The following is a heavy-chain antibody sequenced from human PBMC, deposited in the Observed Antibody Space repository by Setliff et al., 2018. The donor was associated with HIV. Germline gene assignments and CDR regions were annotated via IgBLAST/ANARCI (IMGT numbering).Heavy chain of an antibody. D-gene: IGHD5-18*01. CDR2: IFSGGFSI. CDR3: AKKDTPMVFDY. CDR1: GFTFRNFA. V-gene: IGHV3-23*03. Sequence: PGGSLRLSCAASGFTFRNFAMTWVRQAPGRGLEWVSLIFSGGFSIYYADSVKGRFTISRDDSKNTLYLQMNSLRAEDTAVYYCAKKDTPMVFDYWGQGTLVTVSS. J-gene: IGHJ4*02.